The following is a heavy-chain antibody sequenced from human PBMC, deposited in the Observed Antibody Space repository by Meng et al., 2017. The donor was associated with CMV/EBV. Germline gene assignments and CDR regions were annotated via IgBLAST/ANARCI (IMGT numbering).Heavy chain of an antibody. CDR2: INPNSGGT. J-gene: IGHJ6*02. CDR3: AREMAAIEDYYYGMDV. V-gene: IGHV1-2*02. Sequence: ASVKVSCKASGYTFTGYYMHWVRQAPGQGLEWMGWINPNSGGTNYAQSFQGRLTLTTDTSTSTAYMELRSLRSDDTAVYYCAREMAAIEDYYYGMDVWGQGTTVTVSS. D-gene: IGHD2-2*02. CDR1: GYTFTGYY.